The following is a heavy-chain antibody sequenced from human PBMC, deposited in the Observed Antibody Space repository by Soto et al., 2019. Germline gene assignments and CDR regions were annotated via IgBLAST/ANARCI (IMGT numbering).Heavy chain of an antibody. CDR1: GGSISSYY. CDR3: ARNYGGNVDY. CDR2: IYYSGSA. J-gene: IGHJ4*02. V-gene: IGHV4-59*08. Sequence: QVQLQESGPGLVRPSETLSLTCTVSGGSISSYYWSWIRQPPGKGLGWIGYIYYSGSANYNPPLKSRATISVDTSKHQFSLKLSSATDADTAVYYCARNYGGNVDYWGQGTLVTVSS. D-gene: IGHD4-17*01.